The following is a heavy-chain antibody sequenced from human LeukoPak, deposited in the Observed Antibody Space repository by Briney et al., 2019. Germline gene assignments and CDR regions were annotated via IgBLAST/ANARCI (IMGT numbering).Heavy chain of an antibody. CDR1: GCTFTDYY. J-gene: IGHJ4*02. V-gene: IGHV1-69-2*01. Sequence: ASVKVSCKVSGCTFTDYYMHWVQQAPGKGLEWMGLVDPEDGETIYAEKFQGRVTITADTSTDTAYMELSSLRSEDTAVYYCATDLQNEGTGIRWGQGTLVTVSS. CDR2: VDPEDGET. D-gene: IGHD1-14*01. CDR3: ATDLQNEGTGIR.